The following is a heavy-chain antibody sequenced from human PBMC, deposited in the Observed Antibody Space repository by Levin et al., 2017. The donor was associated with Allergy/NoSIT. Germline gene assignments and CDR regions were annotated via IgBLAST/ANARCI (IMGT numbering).Heavy chain of an antibody. J-gene: IGHJ4*02. Sequence: PGGSLRLSCAASGFTFSSYSMTWVRQAPGRGLEWVSYISGSSTTIYYAASVKGRFTISRDNAKNSLYLQMNSLRAEEKAVYYCAGDSGIAGADDYWGQGTLVTVSA. D-gene: IGHD6-13*01. V-gene: IGHV3-48*01. CDR2: ISGSSTTI. CDR3: AGDSGIAGADDY. CDR1: GFTFSSYS.